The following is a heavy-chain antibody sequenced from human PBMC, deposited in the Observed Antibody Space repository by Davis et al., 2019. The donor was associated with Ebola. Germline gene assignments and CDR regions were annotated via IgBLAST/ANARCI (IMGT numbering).Heavy chain of an antibody. D-gene: IGHD2-15*01. Sequence: GESLKISCAASGFTFSSYWMSWVRQAPGKGLEWVANIKQDGSEKYYVDSLKGRFTISRDNAKNSLSLQMNSLRAEDTAVYYCARGRGSGGSSQNWFDPWGQGTLVTVSS. V-gene: IGHV3-7*01. J-gene: IGHJ5*02. CDR1: GFTFSSYW. CDR3: ARGRGSGGSSQNWFDP. CDR2: IKQDGSEK.